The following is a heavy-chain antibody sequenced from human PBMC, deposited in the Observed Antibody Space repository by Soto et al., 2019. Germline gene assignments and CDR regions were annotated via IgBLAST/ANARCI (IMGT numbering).Heavy chain of an antibody. J-gene: IGHJ6*02. D-gene: IGHD1-26*01. CDR1: GYTFTSYY. CDR3: ARDLGATKPYYYYYGMDV. Sequence: ASVKVSCKASGYTFTSYYMHWVRQAPGQGLEWMGIINPSGGSTNYAQKFQGRVTITADESTSTAYMELSSLRSEDTAVYYCARDLGATKPYYYYYGMDVWGQGTTVTVSS. V-gene: IGHV1-46*01. CDR2: INPSGGST.